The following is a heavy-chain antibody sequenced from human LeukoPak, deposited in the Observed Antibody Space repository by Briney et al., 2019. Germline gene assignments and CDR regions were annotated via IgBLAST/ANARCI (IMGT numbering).Heavy chain of an antibody. CDR3: ANSHFRTTPY. CDR2: ISASGSST. Sequence: PGGSLRLSCAASGFTFSTYGMAWVRQAPGKGLEWVSGISASGSSTYYADSVKGRFTISRDNSKNTLYLQTNSLRTEDTAIYYCANSHFRTTPYWGQGILATVSS. V-gene: IGHV3-23*01. J-gene: IGHJ4*02. CDR1: GFTFSTYG. D-gene: IGHD1-7*01.